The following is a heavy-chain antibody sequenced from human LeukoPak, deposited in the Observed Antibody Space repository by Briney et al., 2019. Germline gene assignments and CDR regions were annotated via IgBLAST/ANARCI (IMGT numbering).Heavy chain of an antibody. CDR1: GGSFSGYY. CDR2: INHSGST. Sequence: SETLSLTCAVYGGSFSGYYWSWIRQPPGKGLEWIGEINHSGSTNYNPSLKSRVTISVDTSKNQFSLKLSSVTAADAAVYYCARRRYSGSFGPWGQGTLVTVSS. D-gene: IGHD1-26*01. J-gene: IGHJ5*02. CDR3: ARRRYSGSFGP. V-gene: IGHV4-34*01.